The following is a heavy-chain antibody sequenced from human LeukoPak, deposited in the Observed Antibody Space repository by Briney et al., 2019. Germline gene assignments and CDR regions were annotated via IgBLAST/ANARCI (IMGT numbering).Heavy chain of an antibody. CDR2: IWSDGSNE. CDR3: AKGGDTSTWTFDH. J-gene: IGHJ4*02. CDR1: GFTFSSYG. Sequence: GKSLRLSCAASGFTFSSYGMHWGRQAPGKGLEWVAVIWSDGSNEFYADSVKGRFTISRDNSKNTLYLQMNSLRAEDTAVYYCAKGGDTSTWTFDHWGQGTLVTVSS. D-gene: IGHD6-13*01. V-gene: IGHV3-33*06.